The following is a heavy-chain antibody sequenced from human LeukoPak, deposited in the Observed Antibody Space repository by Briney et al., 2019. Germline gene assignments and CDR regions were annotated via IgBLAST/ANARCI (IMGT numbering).Heavy chain of an antibody. J-gene: IGHJ4*02. CDR3: ARGRRGYFDWLSRGWGGYYFDY. CDR1: GGSFSGYY. D-gene: IGHD3-9*01. Sequence: PSETLSLTCAVYGGSFSGYYWSWIRQPPGKGLEWIGEINHSGSTNYNPSLKSRVTISVDTSKNQFSLKLSSVTAADTAVYYCARGRRGYFDWLSRGWGGYYFDYWGQGTLVTVSS. CDR2: INHSGST. V-gene: IGHV4-34*01.